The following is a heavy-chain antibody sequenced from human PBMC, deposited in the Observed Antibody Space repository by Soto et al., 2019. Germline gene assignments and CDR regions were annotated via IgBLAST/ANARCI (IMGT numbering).Heavy chain of an antibody. J-gene: IGHJ4*02. CDR1: GGSISSGGYY. Sequence: QVQLQESGPGLVKPSQTLSLTCTVSGGSISSGGYYWSWIRQHPGKGLEWIGYIYYSGSTYYNPSLTSXXTXSXXTSKNQFSLKLSSVTAADTAVHYCARASGYSPLDSWGQGTLVTVSS. V-gene: IGHV4-31*03. CDR3: ARASGYSPLDS. D-gene: IGHD5-18*01. CDR2: IYYSGST.